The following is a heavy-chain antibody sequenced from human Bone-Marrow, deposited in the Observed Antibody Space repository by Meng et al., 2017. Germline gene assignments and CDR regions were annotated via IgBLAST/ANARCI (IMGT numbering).Heavy chain of an antibody. CDR3: ARRPMVRGKDAFDI. D-gene: IGHD3-10*01. CDR1: GYTFTGYY. V-gene: IGHV1-2*06. Sequence: ASVKVSCKASGYTFTGYYMHWVRQAPGQGLEWMGRINPNSGGTNYAQKFQGRVTMTRDTSISTAYMELSRLRSDDTAVYYCARRPMVRGKDAFDIWGQGTVVTVSS. J-gene: IGHJ3*02. CDR2: INPNSGGT.